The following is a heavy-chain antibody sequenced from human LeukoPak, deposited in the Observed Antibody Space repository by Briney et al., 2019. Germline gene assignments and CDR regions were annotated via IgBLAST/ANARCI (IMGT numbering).Heavy chain of an antibody. Sequence: ASVKVSCKASGYTFTSYYMHWVLQAPGQGLEWMGIINPSGGSTSYAQKFQGRVTLTRDMSTSTVYMELSSLRSEDTAVYYCASSPITIVGALPLFDYWGQGTLVTVSS. D-gene: IGHD1-26*01. CDR3: ASSPITIVGALPLFDY. J-gene: IGHJ4*02. CDR2: INPSGGST. V-gene: IGHV1-46*01. CDR1: GYTFTSYY.